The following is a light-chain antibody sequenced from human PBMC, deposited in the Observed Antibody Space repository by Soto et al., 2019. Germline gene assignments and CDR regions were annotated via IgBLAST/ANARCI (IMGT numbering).Light chain of an antibody. V-gene: IGLV2-14*03. J-gene: IGLJ1*01. Sequence: QSVLTQPASVSGSPGQSIAISCTGSSSDVGGYKYVSWYQQHPGKAPKLMIYDVSNRPSGVSDRFSGSKSGNTASLTISGLQSEDEADYYCSSYTSSNSYVFGTWTRSPS. CDR1: SSDVGGYKY. CDR3: SSYTSSNSYV. CDR2: DVS.